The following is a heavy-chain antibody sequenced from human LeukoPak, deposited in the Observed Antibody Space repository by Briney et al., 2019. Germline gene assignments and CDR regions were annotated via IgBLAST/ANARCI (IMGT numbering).Heavy chain of an antibody. D-gene: IGHD4-17*01. Sequence: ASVKVSCRASGYTFTGYYMHWVRQAPGQGLEWMGWVNPNSGGTNYAQKFQGRVTMTRDTSISTAYMELSRLRSDDTAVYYCARGSNGDYYFDYWGQGTLVTVSS. V-gene: IGHV1-2*02. CDR3: ARGSNGDYYFDY. J-gene: IGHJ4*02. CDR2: VNPNSGGT. CDR1: GYTFTGYY.